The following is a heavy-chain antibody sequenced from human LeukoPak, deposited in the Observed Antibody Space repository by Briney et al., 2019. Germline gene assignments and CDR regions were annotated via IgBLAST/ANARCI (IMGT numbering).Heavy chain of an antibody. CDR3: AREGREWLSVGIDY. Sequence: GGSLRLSCAASGFTFSSYWMSWVRQAPGKGLEWVANIKQDGSEKYYVDSVKGRFTISRDNAKNSLYLQMNSLRAEDTAVYYCAREGREWLSVGIDYWGRGTLVAVSS. V-gene: IGHV3-7*01. CDR2: IKQDGSEK. J-gene: IGHJ4*02. CDR1: GFTFSSYW. D-gene: IGHD6-19*01.